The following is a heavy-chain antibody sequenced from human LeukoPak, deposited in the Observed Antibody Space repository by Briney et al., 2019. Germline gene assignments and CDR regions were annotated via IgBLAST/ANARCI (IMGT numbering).Heavy chain of an antibody. CDR1: GGSISSYY. CDR2: INHSGST. V-gene: IGHV4-34*01. D-gene: IGHD3-10*01. CDR3: ARRPAYYYGSGSYSTFDY. Sequence: SETLSLTCTVSGGSISSYYWSWIRQPPGKGLEWIGEINHSGSTNYNPSLKSRVTISVDTSKNQFSLKLSSVTAADTAVYYCARRPAYYYGSGSYSTFDYWGQGTLVTVSS. J-gene: IGHJ4*02.